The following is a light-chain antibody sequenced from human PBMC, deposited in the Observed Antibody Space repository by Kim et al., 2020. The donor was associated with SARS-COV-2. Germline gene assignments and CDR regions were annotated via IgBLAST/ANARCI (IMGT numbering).Light chain of an antibody. Sequence: PGERATLSCRASQSVSSNYVAWYQQKPGQAPRLLIYGASSRATAIPDRFSGSGSGTDFTLTISRLEPEDCAVYYCQQYGSSPWTFGQGTKVDIK. CDR2: GAS. CDR3: QQYGSSPWT. CDR1: QSVSSNY. J-gene: IGKJ1*01. V-gene: IGKV3-20*01.